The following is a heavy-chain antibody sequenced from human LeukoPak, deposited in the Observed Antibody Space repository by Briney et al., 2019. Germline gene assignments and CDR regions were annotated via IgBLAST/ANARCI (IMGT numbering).Heavy chain of an antibody. CDR3: AKDALPGSSRSGWSDY. Sequence: GRSLRLSCASSGFTFDDYARHWVRQAPWKGLDWVSGISWNSGSIGYADSVKGRFTISRDNAKNSLYLQINSLRAADTALYSCAKDALPGSSRSGWSDYWGQGTLVTVSS. V-gene: IGHV3-9*01. D-gene: IGHD6-19*01. CDR2: ISWNSGSI. CDR1: GFTFDDYA. J-gene: IGHJ4*02.